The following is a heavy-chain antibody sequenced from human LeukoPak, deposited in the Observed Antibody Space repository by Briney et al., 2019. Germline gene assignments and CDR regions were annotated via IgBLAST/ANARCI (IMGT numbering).Heavy chain of an antibody. CDR2: ISAYNGNT. J-gene: IGHJ3*02. D-gene: IGHD3-22*01. V-gene: IGHV1-18*04. CDR3: ARDSYYYDSSGYPLHMAFDI. CDR1: GYTFTGYY. Sequence: ASAKVSCKASGYTFTGYYMHWVRQAPGQGLEWMGWISAYNGNTNYAQKLQGRVTMTTDTSTSTAYMELRSLRSDDTAVYYCARDSYYYDSSGYPLHMAFDIWGQGTMVTVSS.